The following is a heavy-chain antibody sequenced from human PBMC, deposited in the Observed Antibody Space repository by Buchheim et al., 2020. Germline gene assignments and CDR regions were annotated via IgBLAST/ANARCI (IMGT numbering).Heavy chain of an antibody. CDR1: GASISSDSYY. D-gene: IGHD6-13*01. CDR3: ARRLKGSSLDF. V-gene: IGHV4-39*07. J-gene: IGHJ4*02. Sequence: QLQLQESGPGLVKPSETLSLTCTVSGASISSDSYYWGWIRQPPGQGLEWIGTIYYSGSTYYNPSLKSRVTISIDTSKNQFSLKLSSVTAADTAVYFCARRLKGSSLDFWDQGTL. CDR2: IYYSGST.